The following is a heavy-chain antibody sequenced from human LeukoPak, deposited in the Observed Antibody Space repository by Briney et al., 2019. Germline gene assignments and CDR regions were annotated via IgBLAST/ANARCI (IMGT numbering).Heavy chain of an antibody. CDR2: IWYDGSNK. V-gene: IGHV3-33*01. J-gene: IGHJ1*01. D-gene: IGHD2-15*01. CDR3: ARDPGCSGGSCYGEKEYFQH. CDR1: GFTFSSYG. Sequence: GGSLRLSCAASGFTFSSYGMHWVRQAPGKGLEWVAVIWYDGSNKYYADSVKGRFTISRDNPKNTLYLQMNSLRAEDTAVYYCARDPGCSGGSCYGEKEYFQHWGQGTLVTVSS.